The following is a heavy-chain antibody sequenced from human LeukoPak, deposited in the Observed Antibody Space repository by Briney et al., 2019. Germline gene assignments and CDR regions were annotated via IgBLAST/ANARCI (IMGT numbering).Heavy chain of an antibody. Sequence: SETLSLTCAVYGGSFSGYYWSWIRQPPGKGLEWIGEINHSGSTNYNPSLKSRVTISVDTSKNQFSLKLSSVTAADTAMYYCARGVGVRLRMDVWGQGTTVTVSS. CDR2: INHSGST. CDR3: ARGVGVRLRMDV. D-gene: IGHD1-26*01. CDR1: GGSFSGYY. V-gene: IGHV4-34*01. J-gene: IGHJ6*02.